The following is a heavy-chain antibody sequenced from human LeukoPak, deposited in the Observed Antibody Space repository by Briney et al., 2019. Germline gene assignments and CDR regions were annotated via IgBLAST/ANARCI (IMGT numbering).Heavy chain of an antibody. J-gene: IGHJ4*02. D-gene: IGHD4/OR15-4a*01. CDR3: AREGAYYLDS. CDR2: VKQDGSER. CDR1: GFTFSGYW. V-gene: IGHV3-7*01. Sequence: GGSLRLSCAASGFTFSGYWMSWVRQAPGKGLVWVANVKQDGSERYYVGSVRGRFTISRDNAKNSLYLQMNSLRAEDTAVYYCAREGAYYLDSWGQGTLVAVSS.